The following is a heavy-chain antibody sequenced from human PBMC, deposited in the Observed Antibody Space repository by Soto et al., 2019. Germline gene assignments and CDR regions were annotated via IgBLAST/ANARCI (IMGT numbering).Heavy chain of an antibody. CDR1: SVSNAW. D-gene: IGHD4-17*01. CDR3: TTAPYGDYAPFDP. J-gene: IGHJ5*02. CDR2: IKSKTDGGTT. V-gene: IGHV3-15*07. Sequence: SVSNAWMNWVRPAPGKGLEWVGRIKSKTDGGTTDYAAPVKGRFTISRDDSKNTLYLQMNSLKTEDTAVYYCTTAPYGDYAPFDPWGQGTLVTVSS.